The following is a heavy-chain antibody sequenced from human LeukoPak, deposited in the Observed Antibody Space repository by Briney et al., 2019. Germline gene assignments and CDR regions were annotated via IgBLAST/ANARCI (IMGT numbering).Heavy chain of an antibody. V-gene: IGHV4-39*01. CDR2: VFYSGNT. J-gene: IGHJ2*01. CDR3: ARPSGSPYWYFDL. Sequence: SETLSLTCTVSGGSVSSSVSYWGWLRQPPGKGLEWIGTVFYSGNTYSNPSLKSRVTISVDRSKNQFFLSLYFVTAADTAMYYCARPSGSPYWYFDLWGRGMLVTVSP. CDR1: GGSVSSSVSY. D-gene: IGHD3-3*01.